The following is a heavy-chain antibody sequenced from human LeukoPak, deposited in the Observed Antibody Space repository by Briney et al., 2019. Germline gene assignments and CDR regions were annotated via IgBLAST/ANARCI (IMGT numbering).Heavy chain of an antibody. CDR1: GFTFEDYA. V-gene: IGHV3-43*02. J-gene: IGHJ3*02. D-gene: IGHD3-22*01. Sequence: GGSLRLSCAASGFTFEDYAMHWVRQAPGKGLEWVSLISGDGGSTYYADSVKGRFTISRDNSKNSLYLQMNSLRTEDTALYYCAKALYYYDSFGAFDIWGQGTMVTVSS. CDR2: ISGDGGST. CDR3: AKALYYYDSFGAFDI.